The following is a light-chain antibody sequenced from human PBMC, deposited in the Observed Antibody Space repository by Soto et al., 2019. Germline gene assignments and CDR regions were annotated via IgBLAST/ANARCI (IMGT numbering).Light chain of an antibody. Sequence: QSALTQPASVSGSPGQSITISCTGTSSDVGSYNLVSWYQQHPGKAPKLMIYEVSKRPSGVSNRFSGSKSGNTASLTISGLQAEDEADYYCCSYTSSSTLSTYVFGTGTKVTVL. CDR1: SSDVGSYNL. CDR3: CSYTSSSTLSTYV. V-gene: IGLV2-14*02. CDR2: EVS. J-gene: IGLJ1*01.